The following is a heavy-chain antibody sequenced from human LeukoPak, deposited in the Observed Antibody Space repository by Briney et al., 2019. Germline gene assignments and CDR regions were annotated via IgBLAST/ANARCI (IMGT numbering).Heavy chain of an antibody. J-gene: IGHJ4*02. CDR3: AKDLTTGTLSFDY. CDR2: IRYDGSDK. D-gene: IGHD1-1*01. V-gene: IGHV3-30*02. CDR1: GFTFSSYG. Sequence: PGGSLRLSCAASGFTFSSYGMHWVRQAPGKGLEWVTFIRYDGSDKYYADSVKGRFTISRDNSKNTLYLRMNSLRAEDTAVYYCAKDLTTGTLSFDYWGQGTLVTVSS.